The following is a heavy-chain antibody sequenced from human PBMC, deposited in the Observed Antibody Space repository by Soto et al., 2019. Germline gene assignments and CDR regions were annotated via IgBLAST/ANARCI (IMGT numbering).Heavy chain of an antibody. CDR3: ARAWGGYSYGFVSYFDY. CDR1: GGSVSSGNYY. J-gene: IGHJ4*02. V-gene: IGHV4-61*01. D-gene: IGHD5-18*01. Sequence: QVQLQESGPGLVKPSETLSLTCTVSGGSVSSGNYYWSWIRQPPGKGLEWIGYIYYSGSTNYNPSLKSRVTISVDTSKTQFSLQLSSVTAADTAVYYCARAWGGYSYGFVSYFDYWGQGTLVTVSS. CDR2: IYYSGST.